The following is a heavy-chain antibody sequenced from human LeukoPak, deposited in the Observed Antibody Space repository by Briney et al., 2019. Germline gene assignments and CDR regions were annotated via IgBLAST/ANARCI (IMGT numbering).Heavy chain of an antibody. V-gene: IGHV3-13*01. CDR2: IGTAGDT. J-gene: IGHJ5*02. CDR1: GFTFSSYD. CDR3: AKSLAARTVSGNWFDP. D-gene: IGHD6-6*01. Sequence: GGSLRLSCAASGFTFSSYDMHWVRQATGKGLEWVSGIGTAGDTYYPGSVKGRFTISRENAKNTLYLQMNSLRAEDTAVYYCAKSLAARTVSGNWFDPWGQGTLVTVSS.